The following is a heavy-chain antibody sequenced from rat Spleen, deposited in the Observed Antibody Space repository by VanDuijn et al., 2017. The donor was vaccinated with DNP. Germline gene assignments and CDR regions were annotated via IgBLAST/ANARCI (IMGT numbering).Heavy chain of an antibody. J-gene: IGHJ4*01. CDR1: GFTFSNYD. CDR2: ISYDGSNT. V-gene: IGHV5-29*01. D-gene: IGHD1-11*01. CDR3: TRDGDGGYSRPMDA. Sequence: EVQLVESGGGLVQPGRSLKLSCAASGFTFSNYDMAWVRQAPTKGLEWVATISYDGSNTYYRDSVKGRFTISRDNAKSTLYLQMDSLRSEDTATYYCTRDGDGGYSRPMDAWGQGASVTVSS.